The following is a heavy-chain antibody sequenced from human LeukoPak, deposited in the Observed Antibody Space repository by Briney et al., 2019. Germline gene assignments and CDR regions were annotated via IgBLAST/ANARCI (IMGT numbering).Heavy chain of an antibody. J-gene: IGHJ4*02. CDR2: INHSGST. Sequence: SETLSLTCAVYGGSFSGYYWSWVRQPPGKGLEWIGEINHSGSTNYNPSLKSGVTISVDTSKNQFSLKLSSVTAADTAVYYCARGAPHGYCSGGSCYSDYWGQGTLVTVSS. D-gene: IGHD2-15*01. CDR3: ARGAPHGYCSGGSCYSDY. CDR1: GGSFSGYY. V-gene: IGHV4-34*01.